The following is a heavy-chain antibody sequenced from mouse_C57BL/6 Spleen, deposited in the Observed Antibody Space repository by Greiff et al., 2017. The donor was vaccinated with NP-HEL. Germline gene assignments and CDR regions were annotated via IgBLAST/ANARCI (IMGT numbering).Heavy chain of an antibody. CDR1: GFTFSSYG. CDR2: ISSGGSYT. J-gene: IGHJ2*01. D-gene: IGHD6-2*01. V-gene: IGHV5-6*01. CDR3: AREGGSPVFDY. Sequence: EVQGVESGGDLVKPGGSLKLSCAASGFTFSSYGMSWVRQTPDKRLEWVATISSGGSYTYYPDSVKGRFTISRDNAKNTLYLQMSSLKSEDTAMYYCAREGGSPVFDYWGQGTTLTVSS.